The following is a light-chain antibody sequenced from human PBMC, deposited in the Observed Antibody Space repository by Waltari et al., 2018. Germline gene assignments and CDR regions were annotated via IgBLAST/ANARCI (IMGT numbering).Light chain of an antibody. V-gene: IGKV3-15*01. J-gene: IGKJ5*01. CDR1: QSVSAT. Sequence: EIVMTHSPATLSVSPGERAPLSCRASQSVSATLAWYQQTPGQTPRLLIYEASTRPTGIPARFSGSGSGTEFTLSISNLQSEDFAVYYCQQYNTWPPITFGQGTRLEIK. CDR2: EAS. CDR3: QQYNTWPPIT.